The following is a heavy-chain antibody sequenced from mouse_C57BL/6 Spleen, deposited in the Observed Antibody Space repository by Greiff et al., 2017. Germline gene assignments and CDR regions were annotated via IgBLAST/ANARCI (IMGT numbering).Heavy chain of an antibody. CDR2: IWRGGST. V-gene: IGHV2-5*01. J-gene: IGHJ3*01. CDR3: AKLYYDYDGGFAY. Sequence: QIQLQQSGPGLVQPSQSLSITCTVSGFSLTSYGVHWVRQSPGKGLEWLGVIWRGGSTDYNAAFMSRLSITKDNSKSQVFFKMNSLQADDTAIYYCAKLYYDYDGGFAYWGQGTLVTVSA. CDR1: GFSLTSYG. D-gene: IGHD2-4*01.